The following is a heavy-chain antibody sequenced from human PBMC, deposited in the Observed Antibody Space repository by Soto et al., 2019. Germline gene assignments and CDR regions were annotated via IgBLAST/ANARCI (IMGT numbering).Heavy chain of an antibody. V-gene: IGHV3-15*01. CDR1: GFTFSTAW. J-gene: IGHJ4*02. CDR3: IRHPYGST. D-gene: IGHD3-10*01. Sequence: EVQLLESGGGLVKPGASLRLSCAASGFTFSTAWMTWVRQAPGRGLEWVARIKTTSDGGTIHYAAPMKGRFTTSRDDSKYTLFLQMNSLKIEDTALYYCIRHPYGSTWGQGTLVTVSS. CDR2: IKTTSDGGTI.